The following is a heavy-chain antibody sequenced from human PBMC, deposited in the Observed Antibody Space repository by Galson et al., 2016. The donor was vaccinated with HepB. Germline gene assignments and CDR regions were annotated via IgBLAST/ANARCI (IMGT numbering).Heavy chain of an antibody. D-gene: IGHD5-24*01. CDR2: IYPNTGDT. CDR1: GNTFGDYI. V-gene: IGHV1-2*06. Sequence: SVKVSCKASGNTFGDYIVHWVRQAPGQGLEWMGRIYPNTGDTIYTEKFQGRVSMTWDASIRVAYLEMTRLSSDDTAVYYCARERYEEMAIYKYYFGMVGWGQGTTATGS. CDR3: ARERYEEMAIYKYYFGMVG. J-gene: IGHJ6*02.